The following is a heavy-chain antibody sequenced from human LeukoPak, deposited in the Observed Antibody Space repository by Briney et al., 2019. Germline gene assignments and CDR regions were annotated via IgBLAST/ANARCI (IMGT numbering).Heavy chain of an antibody. J-gene: IGHJ6*03. V-gene: IGHV3-23*01. Sequence: GGSLRLSCAASGFAFSSYAMAWVRQAPGKGLEWVSSLSISGGSPYYADSVKGRFTISRDNSKNTLNLQMNSLRVEDTAVYYCARVRRFPDYYMDVWGEGTTVAVSS. CDR2: LSISGGSP. CDR1: GFAFSSYA. CDR3: ARVRRFPDYYMDV. D-gene: IGHD3-3*01.